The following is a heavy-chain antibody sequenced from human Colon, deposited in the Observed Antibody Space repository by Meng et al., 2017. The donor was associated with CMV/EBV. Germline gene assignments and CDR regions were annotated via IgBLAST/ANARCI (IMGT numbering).Heavy chain of an antibody. V-gene: IGHV3-7*01. J-gene: IGHJ4*02. Sequence: GGSLRLSCRTSGFTFNNYWMRWVRQAPGKGLEWVASIGQGGNDKYYVDSVKGRFVVSRDNAKNSVYLQMNSLSAEDTAVYYCARDQGQYTNYVYYWGQGTQVTVSS. CDR2: IGQGGNDK. CDR1: GFTFNNYW. CDR3: ARDQGQYTNYVYY. D-gene: IGHD5-18*01.